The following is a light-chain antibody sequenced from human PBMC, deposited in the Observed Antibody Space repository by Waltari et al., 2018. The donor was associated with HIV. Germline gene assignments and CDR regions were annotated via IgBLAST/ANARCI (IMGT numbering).Light chain of an antibody. J-gene: IGLJ2*01. CDR3: QSADATGSSVL. CDR2: KDT. Sequence: SDELTQPPSVSVSPGQTATITCSGDALPKQYTHWYQQKSGQAPVLLIHKDTERPSGIPDRFSGSSSGTIVTLTISGVQAEDEADYYCQSADATGSSVLFGGGTKLTVL. CDR1: ALPKQY. V-gene: IGLV3-25*03.